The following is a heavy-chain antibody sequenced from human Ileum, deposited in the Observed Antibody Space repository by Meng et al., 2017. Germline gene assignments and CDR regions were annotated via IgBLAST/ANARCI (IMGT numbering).Heavy chain of an antibody. J-gene: IGHJ4*02. D-gene: IGHD3-22*01. CDR1: GFTFSDYS. CDR3: AREGIYDTTAYYNPDY. CDR2: ISRSSNYI. Sequence: GGSLRLSCTTSGFTFSDYSMRWVRQAPGKGLEWVSSISRSSNYIYHADSVKGRLTISRDNAKNSLYLQMNSLRSEDTAVYYCAREGIYDTTAYYNPDYWGQGTLVTVSS. V-gene: IGHV3-21*01.